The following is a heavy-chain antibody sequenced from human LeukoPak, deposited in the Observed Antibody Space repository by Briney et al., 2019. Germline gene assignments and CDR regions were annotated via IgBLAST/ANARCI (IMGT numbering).Heavy chain of an antibody. V-gene: IGHV3-7*01. J-gene: IGHJ6*03. CDR1: GFTFSSYW. D-gene: IGHD6-25*01. CDR3: AREGKSWAARPYYYYYYMDV. Sequence: GGSLRLSCAASGFTFSSYWMSCVRQAPGKGLEWVANIKQDGSEKYYVDSVKGRFTISRDNAKNSLYLQMNSLRAEDTAVYYCAREGKSWAARPYYYYYYMDVWGKGTTVTVSS. CDR2: IKQDGSEK.